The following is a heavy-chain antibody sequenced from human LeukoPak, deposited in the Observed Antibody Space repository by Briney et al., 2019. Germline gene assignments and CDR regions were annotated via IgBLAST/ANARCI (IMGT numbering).Heavy chain of an antibody. CDR3: TRLSPDFWSGYTFDY. CDR2: IRSKANSYAT. D-gene: IGHD3-3*01. V-gene: IGHV3-73*01. J-gene: IGHJ4*02. Sequence: GGSLRLSCAASGFTFSGSAMHWVRQASGKGLAWVGRIRSKANSYATAYAASVKGRFTISRDDSKNTAYLQMNSLKTEDTAVYYCTRLSPDFWSGYTFDYWGQGTLVTVSS. CDR1: GFTFSGSA.